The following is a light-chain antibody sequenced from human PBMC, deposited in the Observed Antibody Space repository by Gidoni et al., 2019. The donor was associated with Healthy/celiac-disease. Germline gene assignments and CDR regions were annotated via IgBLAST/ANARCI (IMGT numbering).Light chain of an antibody. CDR2: GNN. J-gene: IGLJ2*01. CDR3: AACDDSLNGHVV. V-gene: IGLV1-44*01. Sequence: QSVLTQPPSASGTPGQRVTISCSGSSSNIGRNPVNWYQQIPGTAPKLLIYGNNQRPSGVPVRFSGSKSGTSASLAIRGLQSEDEADYYCAACDDSLNGHVVFGGGTKLTVL. CDR1: SSNIGRNP.